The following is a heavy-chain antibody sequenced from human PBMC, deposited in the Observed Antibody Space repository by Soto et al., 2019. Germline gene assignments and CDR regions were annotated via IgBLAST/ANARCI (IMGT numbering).Heavy chain of an antibody. J-gene: IGHJ6*02. CDR3: ANQKRPYYYYYAMEV. CDR2: ISYDGSNK. Sequence: PGGSLRLSCAASGFTFSSYAMHWVRQAPGKGLEWVAVISYDGSNKYYADSVKGRFTISRDNSKNTLYLQMNSLRAEDTAVYYCANQKRPYYYYYAMEVWGQGTTVTVS. CDR1: GFTFSSYA. V-gene: IGHV3-30-3*01.